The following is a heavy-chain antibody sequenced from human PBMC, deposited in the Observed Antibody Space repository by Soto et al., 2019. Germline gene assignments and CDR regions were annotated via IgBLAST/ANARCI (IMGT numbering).Heavy chain of an antibody. CDR3: ARDSPGIAAAGDY. V-gene: IGHV1-3*01. J-gene: IGHJ4*02. D-gene: IGHD6-13*01. Sequence: VKVSCKASGYTFTSYAMHWVRQAPGQRLEWMGWINAGNGNTKYSQKFQGRVTITRDTSASTAYMELSSLRSEDTAVYYCARDSPGIAAAGDYWGQGTLVTVSS. CDR1: GYTFTSYA. CDR2: INAGNGNT.